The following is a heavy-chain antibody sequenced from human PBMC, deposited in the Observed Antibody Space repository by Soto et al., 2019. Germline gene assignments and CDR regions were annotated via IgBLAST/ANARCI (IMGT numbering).Heavy chain of an antibody. V-gene: IGHV3-30*18. J-gene: IGHJ4*02. CDR3: AKDKYYDFWSGYLPHY. Sequence: GGSLRLSCAASGFTFSSYGMHWVRQAPGKGLEWVAVISYDGSNKYYADSVKGRFTISRDNSKNTLYLQMNSLRAEDTAVYYCAKDKYYDFWSGYLPHYWGQGTLVTVSS. D-gene: IGHD3-3*01. CDR1: GFTFSSYG. CDR2: ISYDGSNK.